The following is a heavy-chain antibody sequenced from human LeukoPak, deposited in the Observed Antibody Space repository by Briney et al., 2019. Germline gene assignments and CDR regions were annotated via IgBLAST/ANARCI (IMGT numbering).Heavy chain of an antibody. D-gene: IGHD3-22*01. CDR1: GFTFSSYA. J-gene: IGHJ4*02. CDR2: ISSNGGST. Sequence: GGPLTLSCAVSGFTFSSYAMHWVRQAPGKGLEYVSAISSNGGSTYYENSVKGRFTISRDNYKNTLYLQMGSLRADDMAVYYYARVHDSSGYYYFDYWGQGTLVTVSS. V-gene: IGHV3-64*01. CDR3: ARVHDSSGYYYFDY.